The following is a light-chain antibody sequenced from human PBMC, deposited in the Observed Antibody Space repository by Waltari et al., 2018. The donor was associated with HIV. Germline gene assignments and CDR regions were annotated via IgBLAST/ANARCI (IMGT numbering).Light chain of an antibody. CDR3: AAWDDSLNGVI. CDR1: SSNIGSNT. Sequence: QSVLTQPPSASGTPGQRVTISCSGSSSNIGSNTVNWYQQLPGTAPKLLIYNNKRRPSGGPDRVSGSKSGTSASLAIRGLQSEDEADYYWAAWDDSLNGVIFGGGTKLTVL. J-gene: IGLJ2*01. CDR2: NNK. V-gene: IGLV1-44*01.